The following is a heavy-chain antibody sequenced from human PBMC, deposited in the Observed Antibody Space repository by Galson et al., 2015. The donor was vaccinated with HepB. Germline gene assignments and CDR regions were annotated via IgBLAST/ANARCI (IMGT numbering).Heavy chain of an antibody. J-gene: IGHJ6*02. CDR1: GFTFSSYS. CDR2: ISSSSSYI. V-gene: IGHV3-21*01. D-gene: IGHD3-3*01. CDR3: ARDAVTTSYDFWSGYSPDGGMDV. Sequence: SLRLSCAASGFTFSSYSMNWVRQAPGKGLEWVSSISSSSSYIYYADSVKGRFTISRDNAKNSLYLQMNSLRAEDTAVYYCARDAVTTSYDFWSGYSPDGGMDVWGQGTTVTVSS.